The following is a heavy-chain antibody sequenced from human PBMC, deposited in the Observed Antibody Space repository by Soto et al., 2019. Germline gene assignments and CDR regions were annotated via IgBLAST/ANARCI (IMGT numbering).Heavy chain of an antibody. J-gene: IGHJ6*02. V-gene: IGHV3-21*01. CDR3: ARVPIVLSDDFWSGYYDHYYYGMDV. CDR2: ISSSSSYI. CDR1: GFTFSSYS. D-gene: IGHD3-3*01. Sequence: GGSLRLSCAASGFTFSSYSMNWVRQAPGKGLEWVSSISSSSSYIYYADSVKGRFTISRDNAKNSLYLQMNSLRAEDTAVYYCARVPIVLSDDFWSGYYDHYYYGMDVWGQGTTVTVSS.